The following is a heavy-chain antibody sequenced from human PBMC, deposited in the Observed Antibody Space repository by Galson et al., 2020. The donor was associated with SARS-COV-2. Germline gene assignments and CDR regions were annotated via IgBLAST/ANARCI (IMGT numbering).Heavy chain of an antibody. Sequence: GGSLRLSCAASGFTFNNYAMSWVRQAPGKGLEWVSGISGSGTKTYFADSVKGRLTTSRDNSKSTVYMEMNSLRAGDTATYYCAKDRWEQWLPDGYFDYWGQGTLVTVSS. D-gene: IGHD6-19*01. CDR2: ISGSGTKT. J-gene: IGHJ4*02. CDR3: AKDRWEQWLPDGYFDY. V-gene: IGHV3-23*01. CDR1: GFTFNNYA.